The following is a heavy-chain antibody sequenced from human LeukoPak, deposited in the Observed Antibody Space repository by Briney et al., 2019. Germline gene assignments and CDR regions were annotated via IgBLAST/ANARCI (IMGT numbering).Heavy chain of an antibody. CDR2: IKQDGSEK. CDR3: ARVVTIFGVVTLWAFDI. Sequence: PGGSLRLSCAASGFTFNNYWMSWVRQAPGKGLEWVANIKQDGSEKYYVDSVKGRFTISRDNAKNSLYLQMNSLRAEDTAVYYCARVVTIFGVVTLWAFDIWGQGTMVTVSS. D-gene: IGHD3-3*01. J-gene: IGHJ3*02. CDR1: GFTFNNYW. V-gene: IGHV3-7*01.